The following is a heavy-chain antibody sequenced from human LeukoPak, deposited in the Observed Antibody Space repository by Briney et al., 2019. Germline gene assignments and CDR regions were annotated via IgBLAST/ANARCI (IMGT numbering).Heavy chain of an antibody. Sequence: GGSLRLSCAASGFTFSDYTMNWVRQVPGKGLEWVPSITSHSSYIYYADSVKGRFTISRDNAKNSVFLQMNSLRAEDTAVYYCAREPRCSSCSHEYWGQGILVTVSS. CDR2: ITSHSSYI. CDR1: GFTFSDYT. CDR3: AREPRCSSCSHEY. V-gene: IGHV3-21*01. J-gene: IGHJ4*02. D-gene: IGHD6-13*01.